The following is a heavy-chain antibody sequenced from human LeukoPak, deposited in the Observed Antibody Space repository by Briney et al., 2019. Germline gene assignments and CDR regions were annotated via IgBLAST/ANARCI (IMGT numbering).Heavy chain of an antibody. CDR1: GYTLTELS. Sequence: RASVKVSCKVSGYTLTELSMHWVRQAPGKGREGMGGFDPEDGETIYAQKFQGRVTMTEDTSTDTAYMELSSLRSEDTAVYYCATQDLFCSSTSCYSLDPWGQGTLVTVSS. CDR3: ATQDLFCSSTSCYSLDP. CDR2: FDPEDGET. V-gene: IGHV1-24*01. D-gene: IGHD2-2*01. J-gene: IGHJ5*02.